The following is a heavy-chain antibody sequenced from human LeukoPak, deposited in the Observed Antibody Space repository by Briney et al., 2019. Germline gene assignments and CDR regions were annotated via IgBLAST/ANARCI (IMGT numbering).Heavy chain of an antibody. CDR3: ARVAGRGAKFLGY. J-gene: IGHJ4*02. Sequence: SETLSLTCAVYGGSFSGYYWSWIRQPPGKGLEWIGEINHSGSTNYNPSLKSRVTISVDTSKNQFSLKLSSVTAADTAVYYCARVAGRGAKFLGYWGQGTLVTVSS. CDR1: GGSFSGYY. V-gene: IGHV4-34*01. D-gene: IGHD1-26*01. CDR2: INHSGST.